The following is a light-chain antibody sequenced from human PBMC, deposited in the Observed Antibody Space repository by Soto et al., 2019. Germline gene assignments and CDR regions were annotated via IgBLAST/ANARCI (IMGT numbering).Light chain of an antibody. J-gene: IGLJ1*01. Sequence: QSVLAQPSSVSGSPGQSITISGTGTSSDVGGNNYVSWYQQHPGKAPKLLIYAVTNPPSGDSNRFSSSKSGNTASLTISGLQDEDEADYHCNSNTSTSTYVFGTGTNVTVL. CDR2: AVT. V-gene: IGLV2-14*01. CDR1: SSDVGGNNY. CDR3: NSNTSTSTYV.